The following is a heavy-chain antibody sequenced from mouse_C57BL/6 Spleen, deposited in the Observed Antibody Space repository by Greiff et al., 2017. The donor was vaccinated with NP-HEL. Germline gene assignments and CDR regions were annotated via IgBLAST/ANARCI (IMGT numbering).Heavy chain of an antibody. J-gene: IGHJ1*03. Sequence: QVQLQQPAAELVKPGASVKMSCKASGYTFTSYWITWVKQRPGQGLEWIGDIYPGSGSTNYNEKFKSKATLTVDTSSSTAYMQLSSLTSEDSAVYYCARGDGYHWYFDVWGTGTTVTVSS. D-gene: IGHD2-3*01. V-gene: IGHV1-55*01. CDR1: GYTFTSYW. CDR3: ARGDGYHWYFDV. CDR2: IYPGSGST.